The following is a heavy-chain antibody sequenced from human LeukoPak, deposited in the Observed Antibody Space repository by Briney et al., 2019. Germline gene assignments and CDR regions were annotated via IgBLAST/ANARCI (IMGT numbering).Heavy chain of an antibody. J-gene: IGHJ4*02. CDR1: GGSISSYY. V-gene: IGHV4-59*01. Sequence: SETLSLTCTVSGGSISSYYWSWIRQPPGKGLEWIGYIYYSGSTNYNPSLKSRVTISVDTSKNQFSLKLSSVTAADTAVYYCASGFISPGITELWGQGTLVTVSS. CDR2: IYYSGST. CDR3: ASGFISPGITEL. D-gene: IGHD1-14*01.